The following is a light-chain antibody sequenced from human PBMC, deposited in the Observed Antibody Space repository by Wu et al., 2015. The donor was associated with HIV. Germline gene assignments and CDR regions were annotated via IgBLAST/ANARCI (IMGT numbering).Light chain of an antibody. V-gene: IGKV3-20*01. CDR2: GAS. J-gene: IGKJ1*01. CDR3: QQHGGPQT. Sequence: EIVLTQSPGTLSLSRGERATLSCRASQSVSSSYLAWYQQKPGQAPRLLIYGASSRATGIPDRFGGSGSGTDFTLTISRLEPEDFAVYYCQQHGGPQTFGQGTKVEIK. CDR1: QSVSSSY.